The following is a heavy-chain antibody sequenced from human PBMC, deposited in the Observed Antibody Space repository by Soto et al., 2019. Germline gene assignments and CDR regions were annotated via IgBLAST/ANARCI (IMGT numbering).Heavy chain of an antibody. CDR1: GYTFTSYD. J-gene: IGHJ6*02. D-gene: IGHD3-9*01. Sequence: ASVKVSCKASGYTFTSYDINWVRQATGQGLEWMGWMNPNSGNTGYAQKFQGRFTMTRNTSISTAYMELSSLRSEDTAVYYCATKGLTGSSFYYYYGMDVWGQGTTVTVSS. V-gene: IGHV1-8*01. CDR3: ATKGLTGSSFYYYYGMDV. CDR2: MNPNSGNT.